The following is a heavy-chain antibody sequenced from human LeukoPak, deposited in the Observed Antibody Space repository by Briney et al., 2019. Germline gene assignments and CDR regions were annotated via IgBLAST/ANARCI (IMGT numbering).Heavy chain of an antibody. V-gene: IGHV4-59*01. J-gene: IGHJ3*02. D-gene: IGHD3-22*01. CDR2: IYYSGST. CDR1: GGSISSYY. Sequence: SETLSLTCTVSGGSISSYYWSWIRQPPAEGLEWIGYIYYSGSTNYNPSLKSRVTISVDTSKNQFSLKLSSVTAADTAVYYCARVGPDNYYDSSGYAFDIWGQGTMVTVSS. CDR3: ARVGPDNYYDSSGYAFDI.